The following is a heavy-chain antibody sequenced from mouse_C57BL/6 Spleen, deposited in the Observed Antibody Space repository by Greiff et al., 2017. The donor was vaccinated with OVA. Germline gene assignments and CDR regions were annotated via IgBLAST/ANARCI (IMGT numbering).Heavy chain of an antibody. CDR1: GFTFSSYG. CDR3: ARSNGDYWYFDV. CDR2: ISSGGSYT. Sequence: EVKLVESGGDLVKPGGSLKLSCAASGFTFSSYGMSWVRQTPDKRLEWVATISSGGSYTYYPDSVKGRFTISRDNAKNTLYLQMSSLKSEDTAMYYCARSNGDYWYFDVWGTGTTVTVSS. V-gene: IGHV5-6*01. J-gene: IGHJ1*03. D-gene: IGHD4-1*01.